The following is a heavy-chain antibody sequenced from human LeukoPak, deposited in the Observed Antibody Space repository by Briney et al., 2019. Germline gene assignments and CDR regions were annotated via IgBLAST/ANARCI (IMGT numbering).Heavy chain of an antibody. Sequence: SETLSLTCTVTGGXISTYYCSWIRQPPGKGLEWLGYIHYSGSTNYNPSLKSRVTMSLDTSKNQFYLKLSSVTAADTAVYYCARDLEEREKGARPFDPWGQGTLVTVSS. J-gene: IGHJ5*02. V-gene: IGHV4-59*01. CDR3: ARDLEEREKGARPFDP. D-gene: IGHD1-26*01. CDR1: GGXISTYY. CDR2: IHYSGST.